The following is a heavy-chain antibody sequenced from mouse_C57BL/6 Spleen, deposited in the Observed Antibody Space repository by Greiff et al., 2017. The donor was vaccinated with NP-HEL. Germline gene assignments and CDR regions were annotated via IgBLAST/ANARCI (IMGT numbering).Heavy chain of an antibody. CDR3: ARSTMVTHVPYYYAMDY. CDR2: ISYDGSN. CDR1: GYSITSGYY. Sequence: DVKLQESGPGLVKPSQSLSLTCSVTGYSITSGYYWNWIRQFPGNKLEWMGYISYDGSNNYNPSLKNRISITRDTSKNQFFLKLNSVTTEDTATYYCARSTMVTHVPYYYAMDYWGQGTSVTVSS. V-gene: IGHV3-6*01. J-gene: IGHJ4*01. D-gene: IGHD2-1*01.